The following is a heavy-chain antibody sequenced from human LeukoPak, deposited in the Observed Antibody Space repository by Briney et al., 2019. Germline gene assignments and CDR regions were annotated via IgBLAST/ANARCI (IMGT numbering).Heavy chain of an antibody. Sequence: SETLSLTCTVSGGSISSYYWTWIRQPPGKGLEWIGYIHHTGSSNYNPSLKSRVTISADTSKNQFSLKLSSVTAADTAVYYCARDGGSVPMGYWGQGTLVTVSS. D-gene: IGHD3-10*01. CDR3: ARDGGSVPMGY. J-gene: IGHJ4*02. CDR1: GGSISSYY. CDR2: IHHTGSS. V-gene: IGHV4-59*12.